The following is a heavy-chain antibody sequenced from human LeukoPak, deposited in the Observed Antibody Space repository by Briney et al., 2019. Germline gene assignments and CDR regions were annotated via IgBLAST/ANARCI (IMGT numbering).Heavy chain of an antibody. CDR2: INAGNGNT. Sequence: GASVKVSCKASGYTFTSYAMHWVRQAPGQRLEWMGWINAGNGNTKYSQKFQGRVTITRDTSADTAYMELSSLRSEDTAVYYCARLEYCTNGVCYAGFDYWGQGTLVTVSS. V-gene: IGHV1-3*01. J-gene: IGHJ4*02. CDR1: GYTFTSYA. D-gene: IGHD2-8*01. CDR3: ARLEYCTNGVCYAGFDY.